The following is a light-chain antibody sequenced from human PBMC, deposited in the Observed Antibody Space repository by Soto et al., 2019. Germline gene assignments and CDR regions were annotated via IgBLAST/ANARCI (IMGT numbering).Light chain of an antibody. CDR1: SSDIGAYDY. V-gene: IGLV2-14*03. J-gene: IGLJ1*01. Sequence: QSVLTQPASVSGSPGQSITISCTGTSSDIGAYDYVSWYHQHPGKAPKLMIYDVRNRPSGVSNRFSGSKSGNTASLTISGLHAEDEADYFCSSYTTSGTVVFGTGPKLTVL. CDR2: DVR. CDR3: SSYTTSGTVV.